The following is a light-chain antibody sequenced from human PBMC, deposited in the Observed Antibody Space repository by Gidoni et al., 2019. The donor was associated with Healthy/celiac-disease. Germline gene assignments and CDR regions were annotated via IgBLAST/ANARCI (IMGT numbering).Light chain of an antibody. J-gene: IGKJ3*01. CDR1: RAISNY. Sequence: DIQMTQSPSSLSASGGDRVTITCQASRAISNYLNWYQQKPGKAPKLLIYDASNLETGVPSRFSGRGSGTDFTFTISSLQPEDIATYYCQQYDNLPRTFGPGTKVEIK. CDR2: DAS. CDR3: QQYDNLPRT. V-gene: IGKV1-33*01.